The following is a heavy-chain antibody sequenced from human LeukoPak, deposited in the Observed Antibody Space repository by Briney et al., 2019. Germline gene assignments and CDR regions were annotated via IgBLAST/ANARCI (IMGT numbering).Heavy chain of an antibody. D-gene: IGHD1-26*01. CDR2: ISGSGDTT. CDR3: AKPLYSGSYHIYYYYYMDV. J-gene: IGHJ6*03. Sequence: GGSLRLSCAASGFTFNTYAMSWVRQAPGKGLEWVSTISGSGDTTYYADSVKGRFTIFRANSKNTLYLQMNSPRAEDTAVYYCAKPLYSGSYHIYYYYYMDVWGKGTTVTVSS. V-gene: IGHV3-23*01. CDR1: GFTFNTYA.